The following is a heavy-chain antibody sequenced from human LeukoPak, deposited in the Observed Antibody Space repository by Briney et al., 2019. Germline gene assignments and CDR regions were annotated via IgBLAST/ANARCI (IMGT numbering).Heavy chain of an antibody. CDR2: ISGSGGST. CDR3: AKGPYDIVVVVAAVFDY. J-gene: IGHJ4*02. D-gene: IGHD2-15*01. Sequence: GGSLRLSCAASGFTFSNYAMSWVRQAPGKGLEWVSAISGSGGSTYYADSVKGRFTISRDNSKNTLYLRMNSLRAEDTAVYYCAKGPYDIVVVVAAVFDYWGQGTLVTVSS. CDR1: GFTFSNYA. V-gene: IGHV3-23*01.